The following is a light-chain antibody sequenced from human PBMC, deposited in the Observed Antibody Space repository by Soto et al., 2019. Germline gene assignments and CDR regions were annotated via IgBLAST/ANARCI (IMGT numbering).Light chain of an antibody. Sequence: QSALTQPASVSGSPGQSITISCTGTSSDVGGYNYVSWYQQHPGKAPKLLIYEVSNRPSGVSNRFSGSKSGNTASLTISGLQAEDEAEYYCQSYDSILSGVIFGGGTKLTVL. CDR1: SSDVGGYNY. V-gene: IGLV2-14*01. CDR3: QSYDSILSGVI. CDR2: EVS. J-gene: IGLJ2*01.